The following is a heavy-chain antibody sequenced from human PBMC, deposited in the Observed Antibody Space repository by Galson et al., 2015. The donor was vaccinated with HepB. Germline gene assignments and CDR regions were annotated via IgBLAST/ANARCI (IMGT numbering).Heavy chain of an antibody. J-gene: IGHJ4*02. D-gene: IGHD6-13*01. Sequence: LRLSCAASGFTFSSYGMHWVRQAPGKGLEWVAVIWYDGSNKYYADSVKGRFAISRDNSKNTLYLQMNSLRAEDTAVYYCARDPQQQLVMNFDYWGQGTLVTVSS. V-gene: IGHV3-33*01. CDR2: IWYDGSNK. CDR3: ARDPQQQLVMNFDY. CDR1: GFTFSSYG.